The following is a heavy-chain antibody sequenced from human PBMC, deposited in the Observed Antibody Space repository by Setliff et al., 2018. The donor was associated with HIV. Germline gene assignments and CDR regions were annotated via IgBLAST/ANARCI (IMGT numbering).Heavy chain of an antibody. CDR2: IYPGDSDT. CDR1: GYSFNNYW. CDR3: ARPRRPYSGSYYDGFDI. J-gene: IGHJ3*02. D-gene: IGHD1-26*01. Sequence: GESLKISCKGSGYSFNNYWIGWVRQMSGKGLEWMGIIYPGDSDTTYSPSFQGQVNISADKSISTAYLQWSSLKASDTAMFYCARPRRPYSGSYYDGFDIWGQGTMVTVSS. V-gene: IGHV5-51*01.